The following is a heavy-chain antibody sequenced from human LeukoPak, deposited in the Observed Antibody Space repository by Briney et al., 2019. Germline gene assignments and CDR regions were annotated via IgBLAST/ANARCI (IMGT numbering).Heavy chain of an antibody. CDR2: INVNSGGT. Sequence: ASVKVSCKASGYTFTDDYIHWVRQAPGQGLEWMGWINVNSGGTNYAQKFQGRVTMTRDTSISTAYMELSRLRSDDTAVYYCARDFGQYYDFWSGYYTHYYYYMDVWGKGTTVTVSS. V-gene: IGHV1-2*02. CDR3: ARDFGQYYDFWSGYYTHYYYYMDV. D-gene: IGHD3-3*01. J-gene: IGHJ6*03. CDR1: GYTFTDDY.